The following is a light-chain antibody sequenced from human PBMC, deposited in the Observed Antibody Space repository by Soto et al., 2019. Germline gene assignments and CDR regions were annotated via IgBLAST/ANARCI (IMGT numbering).Light chain of an antibody. V-gene: IGKV1-12*01. CDR2: AAS. J-gene: IGKJ4*01. CDR1: QDISSW. CDR3: QPANSFPLT. Sequence: DLPMTQSPSSVSASVGDRVTITCRTSQDISSWLAWYQQEPGKAPNLLIYAASSLQSGVPSRFSGSGSGTDFTLTISSLQPEDFATYYCQPANSFPLTFGGGTKVEIK.